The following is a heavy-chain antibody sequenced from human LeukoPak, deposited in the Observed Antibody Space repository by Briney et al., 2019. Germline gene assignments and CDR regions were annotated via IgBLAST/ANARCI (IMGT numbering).Heavy chain of an antibody. D-gene: IGHD3-22*01. V-gene: IGHV3-23*01. Sequence: GGSLRLSCAASGFTFSSYAMSWVRQAPGKGLEWVTAISGSGGSTYYADSVKGRFTISRDNSKNTLYLQMNSLRAEDAAVYYCAKDGRITMIVVVITYFDYWGQGGLVTVSS. J-gene: IGHJ4*02. CDR1: GFTFSSYA. CDR2: ISGSGGST. CDR3: AKDGRITMIVVVITYFDY.